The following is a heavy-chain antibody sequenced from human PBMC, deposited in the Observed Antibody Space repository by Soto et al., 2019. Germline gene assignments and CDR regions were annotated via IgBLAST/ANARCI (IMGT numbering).Heavy chain of an antibody. Sequence: QVQLVQSGAEVKKPGSSVKVSCKASGGTFSSYTISWVRQAPGQGLEWMGRIIPILGIANYAQKFQGRVTIXAXKSTSTAYMELSSLRSEDTAVYYCARDRSGSYSFDYWGQGTLVTVSS. J-gene: IGHJ4*02. CDR3: ARDRSGSYSFDY. V-gene: IGHV1-69*08. CDR2: IIPILGIA. CDR1: GGTFSSYT. D-gene: IGHD1-26*01.